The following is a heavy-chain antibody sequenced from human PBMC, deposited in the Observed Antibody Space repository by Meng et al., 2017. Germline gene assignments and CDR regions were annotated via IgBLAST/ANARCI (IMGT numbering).Heavy chain of an antibody. CDR2: INHSGST. CDR1: GGHFSGYY. V-gene: IGHV4-34*01. CDR3: ARGPGRYYYGSGSYHRGFDY. Sequence: QVPVKQWGAGVLKPSDTLSLPCAVDGGHFSGYYWSWIRQPPGKGLEWIGEINHSGSTNYNPSLKSRVTISVDTSKNQFSLKLSSVTAADTAVYYCARGPGRYYYGSGSYHRGFDYWGQGTLVTVSS. D-gene: IGHD3-10*01. J-gene: IGHJ4*02.